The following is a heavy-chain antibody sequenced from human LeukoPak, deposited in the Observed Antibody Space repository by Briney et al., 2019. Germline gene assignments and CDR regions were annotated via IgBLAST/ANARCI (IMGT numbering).Heavy chain of an antibody. CDR2: FDPSGSA. D-gene: IGHD3-9*01. CDR3: ARDHWLFSSKTWYYYGMDV. CDR1: GGSISPYY. J-gene: IGHJ6*02. Sequence: SETLSLTCVVSGGSISPYYWSWIRQSPGKGLEWIGYFDPSGSASYNPSLKSRVTIFVDTSKNLFSLILTSVSASDTAIYYCARDHWLFSSKTWYYYGMDVWGQGTTVTVSS. V-gene: IGHV4-59*01.